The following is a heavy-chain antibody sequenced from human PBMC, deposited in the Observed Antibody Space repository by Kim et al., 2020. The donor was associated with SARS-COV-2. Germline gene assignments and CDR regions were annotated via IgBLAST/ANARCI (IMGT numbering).Heavy chain of an antibody. CDR2: INHSGST. V-gene: IGHV4-34*01. D-gene: IGHD6-13*01. J-gene: IGHJ4*02. CDR3: ARGATLNPGYSSSYTYYFDY. Sequence: SETLSLTCAVYGGSFSGYYWSWIRQPPGKGLEWIGEINHSGSTNYNPSLKSRVTISVDTSKNQFSLKLSSVTAADTAVYYCARGATLNPGYSSSYTYYFDYWGQGTLVTVSS. CDR1: GGSFSGYY.